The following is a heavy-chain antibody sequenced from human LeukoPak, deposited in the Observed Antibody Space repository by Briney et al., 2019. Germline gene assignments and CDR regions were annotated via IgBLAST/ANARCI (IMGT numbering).Heavy chain of an antibody. D-gene: IGHD5-18*01. V-gene: IGHV5-51*01. Sequence: GESLKISCKGSGYSFPSYWIGWVRQMPGKGLEWMGIIYPGNSDTRYSPSFQGQVTISADNSINTAFLQWSSLKASDTAMYYCARERSQGGFSYGHLDFWGQGTLVTVSS. CDR2: IYPGNSDT. CDR1: GYSFPSYW. CDR3: ARERSQGGFSYGHLDF. J-gene: IGHJ4*02.